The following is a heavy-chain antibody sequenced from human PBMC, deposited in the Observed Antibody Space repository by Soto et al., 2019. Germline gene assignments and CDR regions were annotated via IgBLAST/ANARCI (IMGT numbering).Heavy chain of an antibody. V-gene: IGHV3-48*02. CDR2: ISSSSSTI. J-gene: IGHJ6*02. CDR1: GFTFSSYS. CDR3: ASVFLITGERDYYYYGMEV. D-gene: IGHD4-17*01. Sequence: PGGSLRLSCAASGFTFSSYSMNWVRQAPGKGLEWVSYISSSSSTIYYADSVKGRFTISRDNAKNSLYLQMNSLRDEDTAVYYCASVFLITGERDYYYYGMEVWGQGTTVTV.